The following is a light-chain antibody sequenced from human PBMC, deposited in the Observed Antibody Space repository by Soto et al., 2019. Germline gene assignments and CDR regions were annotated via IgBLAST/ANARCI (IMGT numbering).Light chain of an antibody. CDR1: QSVTSW. V-gene: IGKV1-5*01. CDR3: QQYNSYPWT. CDR2: DAS. Sequence: DIPVTQSPSTLSASVGDRVTITCRASQSVTSWLAWYHQKPGKAPKLLIYDASSLESGVPSRFSGSGSGTQFTLTITSLQPDDFATYYCQQYNSYPWTFGQGTKVEIK. J-gene: IGKJ1*01.